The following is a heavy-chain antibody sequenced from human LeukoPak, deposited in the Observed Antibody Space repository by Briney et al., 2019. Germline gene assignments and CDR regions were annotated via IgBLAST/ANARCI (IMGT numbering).Heavy chain of an antibody. J-gene: IGHJ4*02. D-gene: IGHD4-23*01. V-gene: IGHV4-34*01. CDR1: GGSFSGHY. CDR2: INHSGST. CDR3: ARVPIYGGHFDY. Sequence: SETLSLTCAVYGGSFSGHYWSWIRQPPGKGLEWIGEINHSGSTNYNPSLKSRVTISVDTSKNQFSLKLSSVTAADTAVYYCARVPIYGGHFDYWGQGTLVTVSS.